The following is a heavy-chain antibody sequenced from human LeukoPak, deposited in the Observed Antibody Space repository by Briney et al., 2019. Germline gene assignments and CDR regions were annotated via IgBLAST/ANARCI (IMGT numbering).Heavy chain of an antibody. D-gene: IGHD2-15*01. CDR2: ISGSGGST. CDR1: GFTFSSYA. V-gene: IGHV3-23*01. CDR3: ATNDCSGGSCYP. J-gene: IGHJ5*02. Sequence: PGGSLRLSCAAPGFTFSSYAMSWVRQAPGKGLEWVSAISGSGGSTYYADSVRGRFTISRDNSKNTLYLQMNRLRVEDAAVYYCATNDCSGGSCYPWGQGTLATVSS.